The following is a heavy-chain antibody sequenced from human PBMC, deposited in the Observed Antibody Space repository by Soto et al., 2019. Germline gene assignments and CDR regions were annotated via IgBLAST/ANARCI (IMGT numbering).Heavy chain of an antibody. CDR1: GYTFTSYG. CDR2: ISAYNGNT. V-gene: IGHV1-18*01. Sequence: GASVKVSCKASGYTFTSYGISWVRQAPGQGLEWMGWISAYNGNTNYAQKLQGRVTMTTDTSTSTAYMELRSLRSDDTAVYYCARGGYCSGGSCYSPLFDYWGQGTLVTVSS. D-gene: IGHD2-15*01. CDR3: ARGGYCSGGSCYSPLFDY. J-gene: IGHJ4*02.